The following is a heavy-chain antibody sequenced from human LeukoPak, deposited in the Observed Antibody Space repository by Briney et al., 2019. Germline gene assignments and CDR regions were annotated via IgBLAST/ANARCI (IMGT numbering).Heavy chain of an antibody. CDR1: GGTFSSYT. CDR2: IIPIRGIA. CDR3: ARGLDTAIDY. D-gene: IGHD5-18*01. J-gene: IGHJ4*02. Sequence: SVKVSCKASGGTFSSYTISWVRQAPGQGLEWMGRIIPIRGIANYAQKFQGRVTITADKSTGTAYMELSSLRSEDTAVYYCARGLDTAIDYWAREPWSPSPQ. V-gene: IGHV1-69*02.